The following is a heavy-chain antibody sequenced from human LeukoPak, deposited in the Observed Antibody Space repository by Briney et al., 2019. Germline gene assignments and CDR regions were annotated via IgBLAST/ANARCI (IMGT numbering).Heavy chain of an antibody. Sequence: NSSETLSLTCTVSGGSISSYYWSWIRQPPGKGLEWIGYIYYSGSTNYNPSLKSRVTISVDTSKNQFSLKLSSVTAADTAVYYCARQFGNNAVDYWGQGTLVTVSS. D-gene: IGHD2-8*01. CDR1: GGSISSYY. CDR2: IYYSGST. V-gene: IGHV4-59*08. J-gene: IGHJ4*02. CDR3: ARQFGNNAVDY.